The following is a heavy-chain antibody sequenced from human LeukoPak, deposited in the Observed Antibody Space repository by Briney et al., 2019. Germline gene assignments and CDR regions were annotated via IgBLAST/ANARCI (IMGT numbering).Heavy chain of an antibody. CDR1: GFTFSDFW. D-gene: IGHD6-19*01. CDR3: ATTRPYGTTWAGAFED. J-gene: IGHJ4*02. CDR2: ITARSGA. Sequence: GGSLRLSCAASGFTFSDFWMSWVRQAPGKGLEWVSTITARSGADYTDSVKGRFVISRDNSKNTLFLQMSSLRAEDTAVYYCATTRPYGTTWAGAFEDWGQGIPVTVSS. V-gene: IGHV3-23*01.